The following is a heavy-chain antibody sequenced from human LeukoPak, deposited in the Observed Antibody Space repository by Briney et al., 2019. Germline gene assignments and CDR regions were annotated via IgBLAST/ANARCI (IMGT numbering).Heavy chain of an antibody. D-gene: IGHD2-2*01. CDR2: IYPGDSDT. V-gene: IGHV5-51*01. CDR3: VALSIVVVPAAKNFNAEYFQH. Sequence: GESLKISCKGSGYSFTSYWIGWVRQMPGKGLEWMGIIYPGDSDTRYSPSFQGQVTISADKSISTAYLQWSSLKASDTAMYYCVALSIVVVPAAKNFNAEYFQHWGQGTLVTVSS. CDR1: GYSFTSYW. J-gene: IGHJ1*01.